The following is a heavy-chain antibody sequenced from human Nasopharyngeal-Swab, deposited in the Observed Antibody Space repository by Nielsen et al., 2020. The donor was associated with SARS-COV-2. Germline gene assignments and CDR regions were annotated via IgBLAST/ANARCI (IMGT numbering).Heavy chain of an antibody. Sequence: SVKVSCKASGGTFSSYAISWVRQAPGQGLEWMGGIIPIFGTANYAQKFQGRVTITADESTSTAYMELSSLRSEDTAVYYCARDNVWVPAAIGFPRYYGMDVWGQGTTVTVSS. V-gene: IGHV1-69*13. CDR3: ARDNVWVPAAIGFPRYYGMDV. CDR1: GGTFSSYA. CDR2: IIPIFGTA. D-gene: IGHD2-2*02. J-gene: IGHJ6*02.